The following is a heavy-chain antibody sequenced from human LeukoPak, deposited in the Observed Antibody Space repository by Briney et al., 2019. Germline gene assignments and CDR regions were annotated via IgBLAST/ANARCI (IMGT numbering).Heavy chain of an antibody. CDR1: GFTVSSNY. V-gene: IGHV3-53*01. CDR3: ARVRYQLMYYFDY. Sequence: GGSLRLSCAASGFTVSSNYMSWVRQAPGKGLEWVSVIYSGGSTYYADSVKGRFTISRDNSKNTLYLQMNSLRAEDTAVYYCARVRYQLMYYFDYWGQGTLVTVSS. J-gene: IGHJ4*02. D-gene: IGHD2-2*01. CDR2: IYSGGST.